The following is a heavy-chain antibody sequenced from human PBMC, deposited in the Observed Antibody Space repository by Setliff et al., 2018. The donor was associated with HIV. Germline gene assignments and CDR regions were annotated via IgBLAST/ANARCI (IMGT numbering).Heavy chain of an antibody. J-gene: IGHJ4*02. CDR2: IYYSGST. D-gene: IGHD3-10*01. V-gene: IGHV4-39*01. Sequence: NPSETLSLTCTVSGGSISSSSYYWGWIRQPPGKGLEWIGSIYYSGSTYYNPSLKSRVTISVDTSKNQFSLKLSSVTAADTAVYYCARLPMVRGVINYWGQGTLVTVS. CDR3: ARLPMVRGVINY. CDR1: GGSISSSSYY.